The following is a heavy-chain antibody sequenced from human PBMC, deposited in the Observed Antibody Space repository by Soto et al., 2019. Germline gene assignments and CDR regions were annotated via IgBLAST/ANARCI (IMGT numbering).Heavy chain of an antibody. CDR1: GGSFSGYY. J-gene: IGHJ5*02. D-gene: IGHD3-3*01. Sequence: SETLSLTCAVYGGSFSGYYWSWIRQPPGKGLEWIGEINHSGSTNYNPSLKSRVTISVDTSKNQFSLKLSSVTAADTAVYYCARGCYDFWSGYYCFDPWGQGTLVTVSS. V-gene: IGHV4-34*01. CDR2: INHSGST. CDR3: ARGCYDFWSGYYCFDP.